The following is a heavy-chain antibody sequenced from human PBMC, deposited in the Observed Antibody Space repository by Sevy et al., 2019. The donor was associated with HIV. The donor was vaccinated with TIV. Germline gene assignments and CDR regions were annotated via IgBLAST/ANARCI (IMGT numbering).Heavy chain of an antibody. V-gene: IGHV3-9*01. J-gene: IGHJ4*02. D-gene: IGHD5-18*01. Sequence: GGSLRLSCAASGFTFGDYAMNWVRQAPGKGLEWVSCIGWNSGFIGYADSVKGRFTISRDNAENSLYLQMNSVRAEDTALYYCARDKGRAMDNGLDYWGQGTLVTVSS. CDR2: IGWNSGFI. CDR3: ARDKGRAMDNGLDY. CDR1: GFTFGDYA.